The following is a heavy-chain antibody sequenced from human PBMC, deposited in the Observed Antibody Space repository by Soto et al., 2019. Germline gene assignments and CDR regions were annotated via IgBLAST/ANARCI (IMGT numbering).Heavy chain of an antibody. Sequence: GGSLRLSCATSGFTFNSYALHWVRQAPGKGLEWVALISNDGSKTFYADSVKGRFTISRDTAKNTLFLQMNSLTTEDTAVYFCAKAGEIFGLVIFAYLDFWGQGTLVTVSS. D-gene: IGHD3-3*01. J-gene: IGHJ4*02. V-gene: IGHV3-30*18. CDR3: AKAGEIFGLVIFAYLDF. CDR1: GFTFNSYA. CDR2: ISNDGSKT.